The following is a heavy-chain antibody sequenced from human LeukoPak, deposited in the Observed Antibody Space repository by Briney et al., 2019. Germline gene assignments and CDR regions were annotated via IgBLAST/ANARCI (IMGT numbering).Heavy chain of an antibody. CDR1: GGSISSGGYY. V-gene: IGHV4-31*03. CDR3: ARVLGYCYDSSGSIDY. D-gene: IGHD3-22*01. J-gene: IGHJ4*02. CDR2: IYYSGST. Sequence: SETLSLTCTVSGGSISSGGYYWSWIRQHPGKGLEWIGYIYYSGSTYYNPSLKSRVTISVDTSKNQFSLKLSSVTAADTAVYYCARVLGYCYDSSGSIDYWGQGTLVTVSS.